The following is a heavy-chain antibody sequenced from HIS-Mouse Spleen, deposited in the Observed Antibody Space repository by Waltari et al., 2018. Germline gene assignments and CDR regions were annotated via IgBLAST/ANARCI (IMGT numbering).Heavy chain of an antibody. CDR2: IYYSGST. CDR1: GGSISSSSYY. V-gene: IGHV4-39*07. CDR3: AREIPYSSSWYDWYFDL. J-gene: IGHJ2*01. D-gene: IGHD6-13*01. Sequence: QLQLQESGPGLVKPSETLSLTCTVSGGSISSSSYYWGWIRQPPGKGLEWIGGIYYSGSTHYSPYFKSRVIISVDTSKNQFSLKLSSVTAADTAVYYCAREIPYSSSWYDWYFDLWGRGTLVTVSS.